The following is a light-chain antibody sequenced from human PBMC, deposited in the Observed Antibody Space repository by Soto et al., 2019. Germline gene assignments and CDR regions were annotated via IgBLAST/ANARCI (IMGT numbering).Light chain of an antibody. J-gene: IGKJ3*01. CDR1: QSVGSD. V-gene: IGKV3-20*01. Sequence: EIVMTQSPATLSVSPGERATLSCRTSQSVGSDLAWYQQKPGQAPRLLIYAASSRATGIPDRFSGSGSGTDFTLTISRLEPEDFAVYYCQQYGSSLFSFGPGTKVDIK. CDR3: QQYGSSLFS. CDR2: AAS.